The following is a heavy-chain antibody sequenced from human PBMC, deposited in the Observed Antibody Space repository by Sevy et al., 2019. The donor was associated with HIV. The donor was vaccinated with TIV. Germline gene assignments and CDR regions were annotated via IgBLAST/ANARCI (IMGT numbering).Heavy chain of an antibody. CDR1: GGSISSSSYY. CDR3: ARRAPAKVTTQLLGYYYGMDV. CDR2: IYYSGST. V-gene: IGHV4-39*01. J-gene: IGHJ6*02. Sequence: SETLSLTCTVSGGSISSSSYYWGWIRQPPGKGLEWIGSIYYSGSTYYNPSLKSRVTISVETSKNQFSRKLSSVTAAHTAEYYCARRAPAKVTTQLLGYYYGMDVWGQGTTVTVSS. D-gene: IGHD4-4*01.